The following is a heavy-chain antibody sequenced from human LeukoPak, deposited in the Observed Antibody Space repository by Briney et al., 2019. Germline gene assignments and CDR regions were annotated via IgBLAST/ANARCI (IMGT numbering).Heavy chain of an antibody. Sequence: GGSLRLSCAASGFTFSSYWMHWVRQAAGKGLEWVSVIYSGGSTYYADSVKGRFTISRDNSKNTLYLQMNSLRAEDTAVYYCATIDYWGQGTLVTVSP. V-gene: IGHV3-66*01. CDR1: GFTFSSYW. J-gene: IGHJ4*02. CDR3: ATIDY. CDR2: IYSGGST.